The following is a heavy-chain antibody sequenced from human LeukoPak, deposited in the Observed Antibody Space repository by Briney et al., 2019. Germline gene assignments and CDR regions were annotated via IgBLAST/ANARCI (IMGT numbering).Heavy chain of an antibody. CDR2: IHYSGST. D-gene: IGHD5-24*01. CDR1: GGSISSYY. CDR3: AREGRYRYGYNEYHSYMDI. Sequence: KPSETLSLTCTVSGGSISSYYWNWIRQSPGKGLEWIGYIHYSGSTNYNPSLKSRVTISVDTSKNQFSLKLSSVTAAETAVYYCAREGRYRYGYNEYHSYMDIWGKGTTVTVSS. J-gene: IGHJ6*03. V-gene: IGHV4-59*01.